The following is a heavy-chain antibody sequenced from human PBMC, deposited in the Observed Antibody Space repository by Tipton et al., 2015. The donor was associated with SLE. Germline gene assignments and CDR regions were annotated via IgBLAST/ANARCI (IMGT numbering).Heavy chain of an antibody. D-gene: IGHD1-14*01. V-gene: IGHV4-34*01. CDR2: INHSGST. CDR1: GGSFSGYY. J-gene: IGHJ4*02. Sequence: TLSLTCAVYGGSFSGYYWSWIRQPPGKGLEWIGEINHSGSTNYNPSLKGRITMSVDTSKSQFSLKLSSVTAADTAVYFCASLEPGYWGQGTLVTVSS. CDR3: ASLEPGY.